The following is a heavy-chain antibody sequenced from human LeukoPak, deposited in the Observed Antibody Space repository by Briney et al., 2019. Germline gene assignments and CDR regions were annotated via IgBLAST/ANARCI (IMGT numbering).Heavy chain of an antibody. D-gene: IGHD3-22*01. V-gene: IGHV4-39*07. Sequence: SETLSLTCTVPGGSISSSSYYWGWIRQPPGKGLEWIGSIYYSGSTYYNPSLKSRVTISVDTSKNQFSLKLSSVTAADTAVYYCARDAFPIKTYYYDSSGYTEDYWGQGTLVTVSS. J-gene: IGHJ4*02. CDR3: ARDAFPIKTYYYDSSGYTEDY. CDR2: IYYSGST. CDR1: GGSISSSSYY.